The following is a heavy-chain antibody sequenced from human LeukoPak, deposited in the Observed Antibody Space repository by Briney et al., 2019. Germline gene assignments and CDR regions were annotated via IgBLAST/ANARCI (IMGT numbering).Heavy chain of an antibody. V-gene: IGHV3-23*01. CDR1: EFTFSSYA. Sequence: GGSLRLSCAASEFTFSSYAMTWVRQAPGKGLEWVSLISGSAASTYYADSVKGRFTISRDNAKNTLYLQMHSLRGEDTALYYCARGRDVFDIWGQGTMVTVSP. CDR2: ISGSAAST. CDR3: ARGRDVFDI. J-gene: IGHJ3*02.